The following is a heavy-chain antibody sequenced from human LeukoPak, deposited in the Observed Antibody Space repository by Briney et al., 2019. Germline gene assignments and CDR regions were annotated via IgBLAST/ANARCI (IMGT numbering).Heavy chain of an antibody. CDR2: INPNSGGT. V-gene: IGHV1-2*02. D-gene: IGHD5-12*01. J-gene: IGHJ4*02. CDR1: GYTFTGYY. Sequence: GASVKVSCKASGYTFTGYYMHWVRQAPGQGLEWMGWINPNSGGTNYAQKFQGRVTMTRDTSISTAYMELSRLRSDDTAVYYCAREGGYSGYDLGYWGQGTLVTVSS. CDR3: AREGGYSGYDLGY.